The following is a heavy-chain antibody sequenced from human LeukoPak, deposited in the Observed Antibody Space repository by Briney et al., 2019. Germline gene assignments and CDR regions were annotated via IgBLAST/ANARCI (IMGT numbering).Heavy chain of an antibody. CDR2: IYYSGST. CDR3: ARHDSSGYYYLYYFDY. D-gene: IGHD3-22*01. Sequence: SETLSLTCTVSGGPISSSSYYWGWIRQPPGKGLEWIGGIYYSGSTYYNPSLKSRVTISVDTSKNQFPLKLSSVTAADTAVYYCARHDSSGYYYLYYFDYWGQGTLVTVSS. CDR1: GGPISSSSYY. J-gene: IGHJ4*02. V-gene: IGHV4-39*01.